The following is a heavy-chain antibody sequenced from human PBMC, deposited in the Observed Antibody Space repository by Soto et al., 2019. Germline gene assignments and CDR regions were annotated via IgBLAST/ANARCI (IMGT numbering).Heavy chain of an antibody. Sequence: KTSETLSLTCTVSGGSISSGDYYWSWIRQPPGKGLEWIGYIYYSGSTYYNPSLKSRVTISVDTSKNQFSLKLSSVTAADTAVYYCARDGSPLWLRNYYYGMDVWGQGTTVTVSS. J-gene: IGHJ6*02. CDR3: ARDGSPLWLRNYYYGMDV. CDR2: IYYSGST. CDR1: GGSISSGDYY. D-gene: IGHD5-18*01. V-gene: IGHV4-30-4*01.